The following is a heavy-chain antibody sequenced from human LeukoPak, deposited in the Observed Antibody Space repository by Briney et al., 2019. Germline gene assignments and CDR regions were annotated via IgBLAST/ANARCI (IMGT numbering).Heavy chain of an antibody. Sequence: GGSLRLSCAASGFTFSTYAMTWVRQAPGQGLEWVSGISEGGANTYYADSVKGRFTISRDNSKNMLYLQMNSLRDEDTAVYYCARGSSGWSFDYWGQGTLVTVSS. CDR1: GFTFSTYA. D-gene: IGHD6-13*01. CDR3: ARGSSGWSFDY. V-gene: IGHV3-23*01. CDR2: ISEGGANT. J-gene: IGHJ4*02.